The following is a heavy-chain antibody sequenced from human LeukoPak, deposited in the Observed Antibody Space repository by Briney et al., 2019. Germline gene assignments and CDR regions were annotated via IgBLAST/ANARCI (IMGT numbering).Heavy chain of an antibody. CDR3: ARARTDSLPRRGYFDL. D-gene: IGHD6-6*01. CDR1: SRSFSAYY. J-gene: IGHJ2*01. Sequence: SETLSLTCAVYSRSFSAYYWTWIRQPPGKGLEWIGEVSHSGTTNYNPSLKSRVTISVDTSKNQFSLKLSSVTAADTAVYYCARARTDSLPRRGYFDLWGRGTLVTVSS. CDR2: VSHSGTT. V-gene: IGHV4-34*01.